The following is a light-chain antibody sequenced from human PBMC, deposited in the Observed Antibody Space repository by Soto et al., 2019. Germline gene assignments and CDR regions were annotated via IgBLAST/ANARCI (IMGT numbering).Light chain of an antibody. J-gene: IGLJ1*01. Sequence: QPVLTQPPSVSGAPGQRVTISCTGSSSDIGAGHNVNWYQQLPGTAPKLLIYGSTNRPSGVPDRFSGSKSGTSASLAITGLQHEDEADYYCQSYENSLSAPYVFGTGTKLTVL. CDR2: GST. CDR1: SSDIGAGHN. CDR3: QSYENSLSAPYV. V-gene: IGLV1-40*01.